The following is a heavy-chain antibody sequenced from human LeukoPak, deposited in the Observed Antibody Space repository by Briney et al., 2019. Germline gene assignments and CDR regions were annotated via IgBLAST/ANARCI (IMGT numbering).Heavy chain of an antibody. CDR3: ASQNYSSSWSDAFDI. Sequence: GESLKISCKGSGYSFTNYWIGWVRQMPGKGLEWMGIIYPGDSDTRYSPSFQGQVTISADKSISTAYLQWSSLKASDTAMYYCASQNYSSSWSDAFDIWGQGTMVTVSS. D-gene: IGHD6-13*01. CDR1: GYSFTNYW. V-gene: IGHV5-51*01. J-gene: IGHJ3*02. CDR2: IYPGDSDT.